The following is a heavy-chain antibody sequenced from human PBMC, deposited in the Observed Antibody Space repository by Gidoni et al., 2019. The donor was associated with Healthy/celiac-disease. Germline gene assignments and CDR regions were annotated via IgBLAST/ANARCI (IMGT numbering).Heavy chain of an antibody. CDR1: GFTFSSYA. CDR3: AKARPIAGSGSYTFDY. CDR2: ISGSGGST. Sequence: VQLLESGGDLVQPGGSLRLSCAASGFTFSSYAMSWVRQAPGKGLEWVSAISGSGGSTYYADSVKGRFTISRDNSKNTLYLQMNSLRAEDTAVYYCAKARPIAGSGSYTFDYWGQGTLVTVSS. D-gene: IGHD3-10*01. J-gene: IGHJ4*02. V-gene: IGHV3-23*01.